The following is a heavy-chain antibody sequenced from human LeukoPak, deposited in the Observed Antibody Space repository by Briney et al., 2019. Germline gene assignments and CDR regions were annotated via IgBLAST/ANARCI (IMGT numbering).Heavy chain of an antibody. D-gene: IGHD7-27*01. CDR1: GFTFSSYA. V-gene: IGHV3-48*01. CDR3: ARESITGDRDFDY. Sequence: SGGSLRLSCAASGFTFSSYAMSWVRQAPGRGLEWISYISSGSRTIFYADSVKGRFSISRDNAKNSLYLLMDSLRADDTAVYYCARESITGDRDFDYWGQGTLITVSS. CDR2: ISSGSRTI. J-gene: IGHJ4*02.